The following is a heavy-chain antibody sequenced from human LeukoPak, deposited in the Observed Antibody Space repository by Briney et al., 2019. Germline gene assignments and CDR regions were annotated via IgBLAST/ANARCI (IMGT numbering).Heavy chain of an antibody. J-gene: IGHJ4*02. V-gene: IGHV4-59*01. CDR1: GDSISSYH. D-gene: IGHD3-16*01. Sequence: PSETLSLTYTVSGDSISSYHWSWIRQPPGKGLEWIGYISYSGSTNYNPPLKSRVTISVDTSKNQFSLKLSSVTAADTAVYYCARVGRGDHTWGSYYFDHWGQGTLVTVSS. CDR3: ARVGRGDHTWGSYYFDH. CDR2: ISYSGST.